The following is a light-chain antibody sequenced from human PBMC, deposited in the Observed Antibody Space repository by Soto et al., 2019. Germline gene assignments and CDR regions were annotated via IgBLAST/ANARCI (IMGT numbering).Light chain of an antibody. Sequence: EIVMTQSPATLSVSPGERATLSCRASQSVSSNLAWYQQKPGQAPRLLIYGASTRATGIPARFSGSGSGTDLTLTISSLEPEDFAVYYCQQRKTFGGGTKV. V-gene: IGKV3-15*01. J-gene: IGKJ4*01. CDR1: QSVSSN. CDR2: GAS. CDR3: QQRKT.